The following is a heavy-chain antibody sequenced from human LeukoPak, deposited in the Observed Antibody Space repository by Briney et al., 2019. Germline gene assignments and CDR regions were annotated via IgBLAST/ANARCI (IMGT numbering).Heavy chain of an antibody. CDR1: GGSISSGDHS. CDR2: IYHSGRT. CDR3: ASSEGYCSSTNCRNWFDP. Sequence: SETLSLTCGVSGGSISSGDHSWSWIRQPPGEALEWVGYIYHSGRTYYNPSLKSRVTISVDRSNNQFSLKLSSVTAADTAVYYCASSEGYCSSTNCRNWFDPWGQGILVTVSS. V-gene: IGHV4-30-2*01. J-gene: IGHJ5*02. D-gene: IGHD2-2*01.